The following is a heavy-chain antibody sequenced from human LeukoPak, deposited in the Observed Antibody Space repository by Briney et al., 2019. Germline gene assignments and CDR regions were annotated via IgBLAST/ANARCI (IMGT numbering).Heavy chain of an antibody. CDR1: GGSISSYY. V-gene: IGHV4-59*08. CDR3: ARRPDSYDSSGYYYFDS. Sequence: SETLSLTCTVSGGSISSYYWSWIRQPPGKGLEWIGYIYYSGSTNYNPSLKSRVTISVDTSKNQFSLKLTSVTAADTAVYYCARRPDSYDSSGYYYFDSWAREPWSPSPQ. CDR2: IYYSGST. D-gene: IGHD3-22*01. J-gene: IGHJ4*02.